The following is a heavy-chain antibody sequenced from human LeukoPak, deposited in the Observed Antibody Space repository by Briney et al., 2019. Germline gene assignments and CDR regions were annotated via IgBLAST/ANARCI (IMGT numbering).Heavy chain of an antibody. CDR1: GFTFSSYG. CDR3: AKEKSFETTRPIDY. J-gene: IGHJ4*02. CDR2: ISGSGDNT. V-gene: IGHV3-23*01. Sequence: PSGGSLRLSCAASGFTFSSYGMRWVRQAPGKGLEWVSSISGSGDNTYYADSVKGRFTISRDNSKNTLYLQMNSLRAEDTAVYYCAKEKSFETTRPIDYWGQGTLVTVSS. D-gene: IGHD4-11*01.